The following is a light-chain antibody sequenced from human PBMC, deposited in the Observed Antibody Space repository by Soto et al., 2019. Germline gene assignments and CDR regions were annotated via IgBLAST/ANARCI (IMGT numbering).Light chain of an antibody. CDR3: QQYNNWYT. V-gene: IGKV3-15*01. Sequence: EIVMTQSPATLSVSPGERATLSCRASQSVSSNLAWYQQKPGQAPRLLIYGASTRATGIPARFSGSGSGTEFNLTISSLQSEDFAVSYCQQYNNWYTFGQGTKLEIK. J-gene: IGKJ2*01. CDR1: QSVSSN. CDR2: GAS.